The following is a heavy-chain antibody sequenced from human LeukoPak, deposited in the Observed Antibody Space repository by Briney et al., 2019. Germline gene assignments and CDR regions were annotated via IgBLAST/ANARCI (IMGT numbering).Heavy chain of an antibody. CDR3: ARVARTYYDSSGGDAFDI. CDR1: GLSFSDYY. D-gene: IGHD3-22*01. J-gene: IGHJ3*02. CDR2: ISSHGTTK. V-gene: IGHV3-11*04. Sequence: PGGSLRLSRAASGLSFSDYYVVWIRQAPGRGLEYVSYISSHGTTKHYADSVKGRFTISRDNSKNTLYLQMNSLRAEDTAVYYCARVARTYYDSSGGDAFDIWGQGTMVTVSS.